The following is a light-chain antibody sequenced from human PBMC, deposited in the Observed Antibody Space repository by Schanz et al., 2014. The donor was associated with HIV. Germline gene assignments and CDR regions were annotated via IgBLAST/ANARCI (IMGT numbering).Light chain of an antibody. CDR3: QQRTTWPLT. CDR1: QSVSRNY. V-gene: IGKV3-11*01. Sequence: EIVLTQSPGTLSLSPGERATLSCRASQSVSRNYLAWYQQKPGQAPRLLIYSASNRATGIPARFSGSGSGTDFTLTISNLEPEDFAVYYCQQRTTWPLTFGGGTKVGIK. CDR2: SAS. J-gene: IGKJ4*01.